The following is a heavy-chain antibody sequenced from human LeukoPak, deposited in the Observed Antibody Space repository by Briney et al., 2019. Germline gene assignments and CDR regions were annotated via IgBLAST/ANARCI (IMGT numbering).Heavy chain of an antibody. J-gene: IGHJ6*02. V-gene: IGHV4-59*08. D-gene: IGHD4-11*01. CDR3: ARHPSNYYYYGMDV. Sequence: SETLSLTCTVSGGSISSYYLSWIRQPPGKGLEWIGDIYYSGSTNYTPSLKSRVTISVDTSKNQFSLKLSSVTAADTAVYYCARHPSNYYYYGMDVWGQGTTVTVSS. CDR2: IYYSGST. CDR1: GGSISSYY.